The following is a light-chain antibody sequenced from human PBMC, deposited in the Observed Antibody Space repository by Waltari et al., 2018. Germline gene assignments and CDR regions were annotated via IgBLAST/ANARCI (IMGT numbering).Light chain of an antibody. Sequence: DIQMTQAPSSLSASIGDRVIITCRASVNIANYVSWYRQKPGTAPELLIYRISSLQSGVPSRFSGGGSGTDFTLTISRLQPEDFATYICQQSYSRPPTFGQGTKVEIK. CDR3: QQSYSRPPT. J-gene: IGKJ2*01. CDR1: VNIANY. CDR2: RIS. V-gene: IGKV1-39*01.